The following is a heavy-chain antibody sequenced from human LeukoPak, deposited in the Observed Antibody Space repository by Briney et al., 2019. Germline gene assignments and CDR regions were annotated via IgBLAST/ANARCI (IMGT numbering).Heavy chain of an antibody. J-gene: IGHJ4*02. CDR1: GFIFSSYW. CDR2: LNNDGSRT. V-gene: IGHV3-74*01. Sequence: PGGSRRLSCAASGFIFSSYWMHWVRQAPGKGLVWVSRLNNDGSRTNYADSVKGRFTISRGNAKNTLYLQMNSLRAEDTAMYYCAKSLGAPDDYWGQGTLVTVSS. CDR3: AKSLGAPDDY. D-gene: IGHD1-26*01.